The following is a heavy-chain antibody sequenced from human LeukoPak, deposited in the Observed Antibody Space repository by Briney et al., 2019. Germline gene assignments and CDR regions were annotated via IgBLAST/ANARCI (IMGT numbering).Heavy chain of an antibody. V-gene: IGHV3-15*01. CDR2: IKSKTEGGTT. CDR1: GFTFSNAW. Sequence: PGGSLRLSCAASGFTFSNAWMSWVRQAPGKGLEWVGRIKSKTEGGTTDYAAPVKGRFTISRDDSKNTLYLQMNSLKTEDTAVYYCTTVSYYDILTGYYRFDYWGQGTLVTVSS. J-gene: IGHJ4*02. CDR3: TTVSYYDILTGYYRFDY. D-gene: IGHD3-9*01.